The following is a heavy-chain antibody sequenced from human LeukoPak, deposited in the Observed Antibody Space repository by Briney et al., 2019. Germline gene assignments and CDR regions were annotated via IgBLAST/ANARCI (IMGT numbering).Heavy chain of an antibody. Sequence: GGSLRLSCAASGFTFSDYYMSWIRQAPGKGLEWFSYISSSSSYTNYADSVKGRFTISRDNVKNSLYLQMNSLRAEDTAVYYCARVVSCGGDCHFNDYWGQGTLVTVSS. D-gene: IGHD2-21*02. CDR2: ISSSSSYT. V-gene: IGHV3-11*06. CDR3: ARVVSCGGDCHFNDY. J-gene: IGHJ4*02. CDR1: GFTFSDYY.